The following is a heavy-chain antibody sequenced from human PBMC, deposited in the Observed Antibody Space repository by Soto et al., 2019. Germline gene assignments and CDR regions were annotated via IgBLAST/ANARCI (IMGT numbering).Heavy chain of an antibody. CDR1: GNTFTSYD. Sequence: GASVKVSCKASGNTFTSYDINWVRQATGHGLGWMGWINPNGGNIGYAQKFQGRVTMTRDTAIRTAYMEVSRLRSDDTAVYYCARGRASGSYYLLDYWGQGTLVTVSS. CDR3: ARGRASGSYYLLDY. V-gene: IGHV1-8*01. J-gene: IGHJ4*02. CDR2: INPNGGNI. D-gene: IGHD3-10*01.